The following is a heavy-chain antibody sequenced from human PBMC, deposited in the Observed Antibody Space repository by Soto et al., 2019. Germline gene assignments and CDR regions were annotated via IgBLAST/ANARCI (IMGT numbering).Heavy chain of an antibody. D-gene: IGHD3-10*01. CDR3: ARDGTYYYGSGVAGDAFDI. V-gene: IGHV3-66*01. J-gene: IGHJ3*02. Sequence: GGSLRLSCAASGFTVSSNYMSWVRQAPGKGLEWVSVIYSGGSTYYADSVKGRFTISRDNSKNTLYLQMNSLRAEDTAVYYCARDGTYYYGSGVAGDAFDIWGQGTMVTVSS. CDR2: IYSGGST. CDR1: GFTVSSNY.